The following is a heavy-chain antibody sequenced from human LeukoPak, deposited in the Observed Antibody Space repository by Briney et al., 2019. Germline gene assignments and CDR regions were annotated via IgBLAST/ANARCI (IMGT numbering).Heavy chain of an antibody. V-gene: IGHV1-46*01. CDR2: INPSGGST. CDR3: ARVGVPAAMTWVEFDY. J-gene: IGHJ4*02. CDR1: GYTFTSYY. Sequence: ASVKVSCKASGYTFTSYYMHWVRQAPGQGLEWMGIINPSGGSTSYAQKFQGRVTMTRDTSTSTVYMELSSLRSEDTAVYYCARVGVPAAMTWVEFDYWGQGTLVTVSS. D-gene: IGHD2-2*01.